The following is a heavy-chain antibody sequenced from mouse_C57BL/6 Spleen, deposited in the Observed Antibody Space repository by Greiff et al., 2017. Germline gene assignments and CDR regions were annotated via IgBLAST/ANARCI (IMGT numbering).Heavy chain of an antibody. J-gene: IGHJ3*01. CDR2: IDPSDSYT. D-gene: IGHD1-1*01. Sequence: QVQLQQPGAELVKPGASVKLSCKASGYTFTSYWMQWVKQRPGQGLEWIGEIDPSDSYTNYNQKFKGKATLTVETSSSTAYMQLSSLTSEDSAVYYCAREGYGTPFAYWGQGTLVTVSA. V-gene: IGHV1-50*01. CDR3: AREGYGTPFAY. CDR1: GYTFTSYW.